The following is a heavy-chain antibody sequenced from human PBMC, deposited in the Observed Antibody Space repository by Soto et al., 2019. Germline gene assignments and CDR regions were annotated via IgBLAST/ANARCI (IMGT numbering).Heavy chain of an antibody. CDR3: AKDHYFMRGYHRLPPGY. V-gene: IGHV3-30*18. J-gene: IGHJ4*02. Sequence: GGSLRLCCAASGFTFSSYGMHWVRQAPGKGLEWVAVISYDGSNKYYADSVKGRFTISRDNSKNTLYLQMNSLRAEDTAVYYCAKDHYFMRGYHRLPPGYWGKGLLLTLSS. CDR1: GFTFSSYG. CDR2: ISYDGSNK. D-gene: IGHD3-3*01.